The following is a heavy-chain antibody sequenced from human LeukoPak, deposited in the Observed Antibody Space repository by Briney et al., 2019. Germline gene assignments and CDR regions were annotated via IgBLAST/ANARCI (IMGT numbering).Heavy chain of an antibody. D-gene: IGHD1-1*01. J-gene: IGHJ6*02. CDR1: GGSITSGGYF. CDR3: ARSRVRYYYYGMDV. Sequence: TLSLTCTVSGGSITSGGYFWSWIRQHPGKGLECIGHISYSGSTYYTPSLKSRVTISADTSKNQFSLKLSSVTAADTAVYYCARSRVRYYYYGMDVWGQGTTVTVSS. V-gene: IGHV4-31*03. CDR2: ISYSGST.